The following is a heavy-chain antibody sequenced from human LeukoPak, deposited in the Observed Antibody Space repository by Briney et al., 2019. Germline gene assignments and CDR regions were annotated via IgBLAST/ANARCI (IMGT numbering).Heavy chain of an antibody. V-gene: IGHV4-59*01. CDR1: GGSLSGYY. Sequence: SETLSLTCAVYGGSLSGYYWSWIRQPPGKGLEWIGYIYYSGSTNYNPSLKSRVTISVDTSKNQFSLKLSSVTAADTAVYYCASSSRITIFGVVFDYWGQGTLVTVSS. D-gene: IGHD3-3*01. CDR3: ASSSRITIFGVVFDY. CDR2: IYYSGST. J-gene: IGHJ4*02.